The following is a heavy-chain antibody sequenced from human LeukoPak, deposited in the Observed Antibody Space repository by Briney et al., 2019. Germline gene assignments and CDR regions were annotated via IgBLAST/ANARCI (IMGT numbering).Heavy chain of an antibody. CDR1: GYTFTGYY. V-gene: IGHV1-2*02. D-gene: IGHD3-10*01. J-gene: IGHJ5*02. CDR3: ARGRVREPNEGWFDP. CDR2: INPNSGGT. Sequence: ASVKVSCKASGYTFTGYYMHWVRQAPGQGLEWMGWINPNSGGTNYAQKFQGRVTMTRDTSISTAYMELSRLRSDDTAVYYCARGRVREPNEGWFDPWGQGTLVTVSS.